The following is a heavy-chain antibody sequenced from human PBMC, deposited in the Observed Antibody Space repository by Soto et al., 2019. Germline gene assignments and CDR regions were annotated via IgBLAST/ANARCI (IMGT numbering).Heavy chain of an antibody. CDR2: IYYSGST. Sequence: PSETLSLTCTVSGGSISSGDYSWSWIRQPPGKGLEWIGYIYYSGSTYYTPSLKSRVTISVDTSKNQFSLKLSSVTAADTAVYYCARVRVASAQYFDYWGQGTLVTVSS. V-gene: IGHV4-30-4*01. CDR1: GGSISSGDYS. J-gene: IGHJ4*02. D-gene: IGHD5-12*01. CDR3: ARVRVASAQYFDY.